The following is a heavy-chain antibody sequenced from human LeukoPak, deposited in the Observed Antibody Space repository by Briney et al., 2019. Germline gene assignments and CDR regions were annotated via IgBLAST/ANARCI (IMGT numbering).Heavy chain of an antibody. CDR3: AKDSSDTAMVFVY. D-gene: IGHD5-18*01. CDR2: ISWNSGSI. Sequence: GRSLRLSCAASGFTFDDYAMHWVRQAPGKGLEWVSGISWNSGSIGYADSVKGRFTISRDNAKNSLYLQMNSLRAEDTALYYCAKDSSDTAMVFVYWGQGTLVTVSS. J-gene: IGHJ4*02. CDR1: GFTFDDYA. V-gene: IGHV3-9*01.